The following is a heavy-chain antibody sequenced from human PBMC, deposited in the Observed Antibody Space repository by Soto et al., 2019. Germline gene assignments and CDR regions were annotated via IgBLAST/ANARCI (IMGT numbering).Heavy chain of an antibody. V-gene: IGHV4-59*12. CDR1: GDSISGFY. CDR3: AREGIAVAGGLDY. J-gene: IGHJ4*02. Sequence: SETLSLTCNVSGDSISGFYWSWIRQAPGKGLEWIGYIHYSWGTNYNPSLKSRVTISVDTSKNQFSLKLSSVTAADTAVYYCAREGIAVAGGLDYWGQGTLVTVSS. CDR2: IHYSWGT. D-gene: IGHD6-19*01.